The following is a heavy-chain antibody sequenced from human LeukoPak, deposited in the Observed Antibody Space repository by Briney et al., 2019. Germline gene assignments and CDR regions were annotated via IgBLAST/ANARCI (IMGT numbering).Heavy chain of an antibody. D-gene: IGHD2-8*01. CDR1: GFTFSSYS. CDR3: ARAGCTNGVCYRSNRFDP. V-gene: IGHV3-21*01. CDR2: ISSSSSYI. J-gene: IGHJ5*02. Sequence: GGPLRLSCAASGFTFSSYSMNWVRQAPGKGLEWVSSISSSSSYIYYADSVKGRFTISRDNAKNSLYLQMNSLRAEDTAVYYCARAGCTNGVCYRSNRFDPWGQGTLVTVSS.